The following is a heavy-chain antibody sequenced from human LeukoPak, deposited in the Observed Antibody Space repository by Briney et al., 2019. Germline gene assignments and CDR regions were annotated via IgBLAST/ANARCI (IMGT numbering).Heavy chain of an antibody. Sequence: GGSLRLSCAASGFTFSDYYMNWVRQAPGKGLEWVSYISSSSSAIYYADSLKGRFTISRDNANNSMYLQMNSLRAEDTAVFYCARDGGSSWYGAFDIWGQGTMVTVSS. D-gene: IGHD6-13*01. V-gene: IGHV3-11*04. CDR2: ISSSSSAI. CDR1: GFTFSDYY. J-gene: IGHJ3*02. CDR3: ARDGGSSWYGAFDI.